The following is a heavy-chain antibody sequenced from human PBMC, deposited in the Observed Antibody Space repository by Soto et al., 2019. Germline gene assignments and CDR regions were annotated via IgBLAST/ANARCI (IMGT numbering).Heavy chain of an antibody. D-gene: IGHD2-2*01. J-gene: IGHJ4*02. CDR2: ISAYNGNT. CDR1: GYTFTSYG. CDR3: ARGKELDIVVVPAAESYFDY. Sequence: ASVKVSCKASGYTFTSYGISWVRQAPGQGLEWMGWISAYNGNTNYAQKLQGRVTMTTDTSASTAYMELSSLRSEDTAVYYCARGKELDIVVVPAAESYFDYWGQGTLVTVSS. V-gene: IGHV1-18*01.